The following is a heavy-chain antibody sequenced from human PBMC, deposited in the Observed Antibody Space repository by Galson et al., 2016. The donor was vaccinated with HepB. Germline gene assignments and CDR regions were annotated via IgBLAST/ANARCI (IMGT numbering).Heavy chain of an antibody. CDR1: GYTFTSYA. CDR3: ARDGGSGWSRLW. Sequence: SVKVSCKASGYTFTSYAIHWVRQAPGQRLEWMGWTNNANGNTEYSQSFQGRVTFTRGTSASTAYMELCSLRSEDTAVYYCARDGGSGWSRLWWGQGTLVAVSS. J-gene: IGHJ4*02. D-gene: IGHD6-19*01. CDR2: TNNANGNT. V-gene: IGHV1-3*04.